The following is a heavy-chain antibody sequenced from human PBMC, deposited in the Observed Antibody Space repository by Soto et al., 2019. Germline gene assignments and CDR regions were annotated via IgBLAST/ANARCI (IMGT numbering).Heavy chain of an antibody. CDR3: ARMSIAAAGIGGWFDP. D-gene: IGHD6-13*01. CDR1: CGSISRYY. V-gene: IGHV4-4*07. CDR2: IYTSGST. J-gene: IGHJ5*02. Sequence: SETLSLTCTCSCGSISRYYWSWIRHAAGKGLEWIGRIYTSGSTNYNPSLKSRVTMSVDTSKNQFSLKLSSVTAADTAVYYCARMSIAAAGIGGWFDPWGQGTLVTVSS.